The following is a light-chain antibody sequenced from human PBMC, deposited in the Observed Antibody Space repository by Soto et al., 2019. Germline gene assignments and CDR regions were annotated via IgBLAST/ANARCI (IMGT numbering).Light chain of an antibody. CDR3: QQYNQWPPYT. J-gene: IGKJ2*01. CDR1: QSVGRT. CDR2: GAS. Sequence: EIVMTQSPATLSVSPGERATLSCRASQSVGRTLAWYQQKPGQSPRLLVYGASTRANGTPARFSGSGSGTEFTLTISSPQSEDVAVYYCQQYNQWPPYTFGQGTKVEIK. V-gene: IGKV3-15*01.